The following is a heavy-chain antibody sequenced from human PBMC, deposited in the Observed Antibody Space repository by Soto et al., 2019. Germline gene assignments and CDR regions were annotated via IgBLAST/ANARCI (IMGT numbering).Heavy chain of an antibody. CDR3: ARESGSGSYSYNYFDP. CDR2: IYYSGIT. J-gene: IGHJ5*02. CDR1: GGSISSYY. V-gene: IGHV4-59*01. Sequence: SETLSLTCTVSGGSISSYYWSWIREPPGKGLEWIGYIYYSGITKYSPSLKSRVTISVDTSKNQFSLKLSSVTAADTAVYYCARESGSGSYSYNYFDPWGQGTLVTVSS. D-gene: IGHD3-10*01.